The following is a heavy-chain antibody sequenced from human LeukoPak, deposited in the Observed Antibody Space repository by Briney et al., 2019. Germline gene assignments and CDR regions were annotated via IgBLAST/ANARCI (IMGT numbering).Heavy chain of an antibody. CDR3: ARDGPSIAARPGYYYYYYYMDV. CDR1: GFTFNIYP. Sequence: GGSLRLSCAASGFTFNIYPLHWVRQAPGKGLEWVAVISYDGSNKYYADSVKGRFTISRDNSKNTLYLQMNSLRAEDTAVYYCARDGPSIAARPGYYYYYYYMDVWGKGTTVTVSS. V-gene: IGHV3-30-3*01. J-gene: IGHJ6*03. D-gene: IGHD6-6*01. CDR2: ISYDGSNK.